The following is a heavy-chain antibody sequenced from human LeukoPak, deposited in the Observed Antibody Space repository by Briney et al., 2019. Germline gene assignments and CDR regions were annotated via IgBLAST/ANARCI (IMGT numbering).Heavy chain of an antibody. CDR1: GYSFSNYW. D-gene: IGHD6-13*01. V-gene: IGHV5-51*01. CDR3: ARKPSSSWYNWFDP. CDR2: IYPGDSET. J-gene: IGHJ5*02. Sequence: PGESLKISCKGSGYSFSNYWIVWVRQMPGKGLEWMGIIYPGDSETRYSPSFQGQVTISADKSISTAYLQWNSLKASDTAMYYCARKPSSSWYNWFDPWGQGTLVTVSS.